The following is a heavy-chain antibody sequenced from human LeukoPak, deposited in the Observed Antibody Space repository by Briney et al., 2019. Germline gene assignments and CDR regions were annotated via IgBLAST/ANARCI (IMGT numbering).Heavy chain of an antibody. CDR1: GGSFSGYY. CDR3: ARGLSIAVADTKPYYFDY. D-gene: IGHD6-19*01. J-gene: IGHJ4*02. Sequence: SETLSLTCAVYGGSFSGYYWSWIRQPPGKGLEWIGEINHSGSTNYNPSLKSRVTISVDTSKNQFSLRLDSVTAADTAVYYCARGLSIAVADTKPYYFDYWGQGTLVTVSS. CDR2: INHSGST. V-gene: IGHV4-34*01.